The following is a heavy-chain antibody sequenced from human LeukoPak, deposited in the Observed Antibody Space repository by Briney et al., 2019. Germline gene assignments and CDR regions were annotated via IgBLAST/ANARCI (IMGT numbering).Heavy chain of an antibody. CDR1: GGSISSGGYY. CDR2: IYYSGST. J-gene: IGHJ4*02. Sequence: SETLSLTCTASGGSISSGGYYWSWIRQHPGKGLEWIGYIYYSGSTYYNPSLKSRVTISVDTSKNQFSLKLSSVTAADTAVYYCARDYGDYGETIFDYWGQGTLVTVSS. V-gene: IGHV4-31*03. D-gene: IGHD4-17*01. CDR3: ARDYGDYGETIFDY.